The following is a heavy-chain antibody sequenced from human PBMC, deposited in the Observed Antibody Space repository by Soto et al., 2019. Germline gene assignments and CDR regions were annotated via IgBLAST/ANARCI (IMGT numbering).Heavy chain of an antibody. CDR1: GGSLSDYY. J-gene: IGHJ6*02. Sequence: QVQLQQWGAGLLKPSETLSLTCAVYGGSLSDYYWTWIRQPPGKGPECIAEINHSGSINYNPSLKSRVTLSIDTSKNQFSLKLSSVTAADTAVYYCARNDYSDYYYYGMDVWGQGTTVTVSS. D-gene: IGHD1-1*01. V-gene: IGHV4-34*01. CDR3: ARNDYSDYYYYGMDV. CDR2: INHSGSI.